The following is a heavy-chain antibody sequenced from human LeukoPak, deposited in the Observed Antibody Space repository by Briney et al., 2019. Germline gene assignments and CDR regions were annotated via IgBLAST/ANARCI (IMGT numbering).Heavy chain of an antibody. D-gene: IGHD3-9*01. V-gene: IGHV1-69*13. CDR2: IIPIFGTA. CDR3: ASAPYYDILTGPDY. CDR1: GGTFSSYA. J-gene: IGHJ4*02. Sequence: EASVKVSCKASGGTFSSYAISWVGQAPGQGLEWMGGIIPIFGTANYAQKFQGRVTITADESTSTAYMELSSLRSEDTAVYYCASAPYYDILTGPDYWGQGTLVTVSS.